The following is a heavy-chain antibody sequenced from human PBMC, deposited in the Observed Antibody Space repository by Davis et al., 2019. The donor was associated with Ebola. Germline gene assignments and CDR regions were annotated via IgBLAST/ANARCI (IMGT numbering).Heavy chain of an antibody. CDR1: GFTFSSYS. CDR3: ARGWERTYYDFWSGYYRGA. J-gene: IGHJ5*02. V-gene: IGHV3-48*02. Sequence: GESLKISCAASGFTFSSYSMNWVRQAPGKGLEWVSYISSSSSTIYYADSVKGRFTISRDNAKNSLYLQMNSLRDEDTAVYYCARGWERTYYDFWSGYYRGAWGQGTLVTVSS. CDR2: ISSSSSTI. D-gene: IGHD3-3*01.